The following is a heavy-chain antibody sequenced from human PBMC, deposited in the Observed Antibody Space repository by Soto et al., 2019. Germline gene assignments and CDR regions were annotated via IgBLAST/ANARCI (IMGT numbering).Heavy chain of an antibody. CDR2: ISAYNGNT. CDR3: ARDHVCSSTSCYQNYYYDMDV. Sequence: QVQLVQSGAEVKKPGASVKVSCKASGYTFTSYGISWVRQAPGQGLEWMGWISAYNGNTNYAQKLQGRVTMTTDTSTSTAYMELRSLRSDDTAVYYCARDHVCSSTSCYQNYYYDMDVWGQGTTVTVSS. J-gene: IGHJ6*02. V-gene: IGHV1-18*04. CDR1: GYTFTSYG. D-gene: IGHD2-2*01.